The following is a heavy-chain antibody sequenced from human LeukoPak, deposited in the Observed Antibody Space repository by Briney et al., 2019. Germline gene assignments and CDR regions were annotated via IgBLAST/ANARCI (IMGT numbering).Heavy chain of an antibody. J-gene: IGHJ5*02. V-gene: IGHV1-69*13. Sequence: GASVKVSCKASGGTFSSYAISWVRQAPGQGLEWMGGITPIFGTANYAQKFQGRVTITADESTSTAYMELSSLRSEDTAVYYCARPSSGSIDEGFDPWGQGTLVTVSS. CDR1: GGTFSSYA. CDR2: ITPIFGTA. D-gene: IGHD3-22*01. CDR3: ARPSSGSIDEGFDP.